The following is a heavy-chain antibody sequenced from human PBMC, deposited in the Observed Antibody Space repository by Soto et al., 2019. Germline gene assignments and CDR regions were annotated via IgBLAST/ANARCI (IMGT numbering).Heavy chain of an antibody. CDR3: ARGIAARPSRFDP. J-gene: IGHJ5*02. Sequence: QVQLQESGPGLVKPSQTLSLTCTVSGASISSGGQYWNWIRQHPGKGLEWIGNIYDNGSANYNPSLKSRVTISLDTSKNHFSLRLSSVTAADTAVYYCARGIAARPSRFDPWGQGALVTVSS. CDR1: GASISSGGQY. D-gene: IGHD6-6*01. CDR2: IYDNGSA. V-gene: IGHV4-31*03.